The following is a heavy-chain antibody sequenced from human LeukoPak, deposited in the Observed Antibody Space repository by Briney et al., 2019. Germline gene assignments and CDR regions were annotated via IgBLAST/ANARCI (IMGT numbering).Heavy chain of an antibody. J-gene: IGHJ6*03. V-gene: IGHV1-2*02. D-gene: IGHD2-2*01. Sequence: ASVKVSCKASGYTFTGYYMHWVRQAPGQGLEWMGWINPNSGGTNYAQKFRGRVTMTRDTSISTAYMELSRLRSDDTAVYYCARVDIVVVPAAMRYYYYYMDVWGKGTTVTVSS. CDR3: ARVDIVVVPAAMRYYYYYMDV. CDR1: GYTFTGYY. CDR2: INPNSGGT.